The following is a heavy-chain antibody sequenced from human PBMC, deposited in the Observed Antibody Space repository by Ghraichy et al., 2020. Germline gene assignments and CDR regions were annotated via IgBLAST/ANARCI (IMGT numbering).Heavy chain of an antibody. J-gene: IGHJ4*02. CDR3: AKADLYSNYVSYFDY. D-gene: IGHD4-11*01. V-gene: IGHV3-23*01. CDR2: ISGSGGST. Sequence: LTCAASGFTFSSYAMSWVRQAPGKGLEWVSAISGSGGSTYYADSVKGRFTISRDNSKNTLYLQMNSLRAEDTAVYYCAKADLYSNYVSYFDYWGQGTLVTVSS. CDR1: GFTFSSYA.